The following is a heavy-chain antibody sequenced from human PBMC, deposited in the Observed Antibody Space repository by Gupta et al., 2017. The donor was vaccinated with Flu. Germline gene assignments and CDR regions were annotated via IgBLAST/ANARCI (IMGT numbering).Heavy chain of an antibody. CDR2: IGTAGDT. V-gene: IGHV3-13*01. CDR1: GFPFSSYD. Sequence: QLVESGGGLVQPGGSLRLSCAASGFPFSSYDMHWLRQTTGKSLEWVSAIGTAGDTYYPGSVKGRFTISRDNARNSLYLQMNSLRAGDTAMYYCVTTRGGSSWYHFHYWGQGTLVTVSS. CDR3: VTTRGGSSWYHFHY. J-gene: IGHJ4*02. D-gene: IGHD6-13*01.